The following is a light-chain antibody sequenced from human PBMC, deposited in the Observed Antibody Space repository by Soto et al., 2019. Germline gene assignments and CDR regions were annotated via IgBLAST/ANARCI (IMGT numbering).Light chain of an antibody. CDR3: QQNISFPVT. Sequence: DIQMTQSPSSVSSSVGDRVTITCRASQGIGSWLVWYQQKPGKAPKLLISAASSLHSGVPSRFIGSGSGTDFSLTISSLQPEDFATYYCQQNISFPVTFGGGTKVEIK. V-gene: IGKV1-12*01. CDR1: QGIGSW. J-gene: IGKJ4*01. CDR2: AAS.